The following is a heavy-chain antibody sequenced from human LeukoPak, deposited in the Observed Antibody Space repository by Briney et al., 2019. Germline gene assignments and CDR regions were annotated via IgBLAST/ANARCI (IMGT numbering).Heavy chain of an antibody. V-gene: IGHV3-48*04. J-gene: IGHJ4*02. CDR2: VGISSGNT. CDR1: GFTFIDYS. CDR3: ARDHRYAFDN. D-gene: IGHD5-12*01. Sequence: GGSLRLSCAASGFTFIDYSMNWVRQAPGKGLEWISYVGISSGNTKYADSVKGRFTISGDSAKNSVFLQMYSLRVEDTAVYYCARDHRYAFDNWGQGTLVTVSS.